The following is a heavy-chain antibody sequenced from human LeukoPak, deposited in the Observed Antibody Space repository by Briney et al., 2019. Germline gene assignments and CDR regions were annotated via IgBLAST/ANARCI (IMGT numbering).Heavy chain of an antibody. J-gene: IGHJ5*02. CDR1: GGSISSDY. D-gene: IGHD3-3*01. CDR3: ARGVRRGITIFGVVGGWFDP. CDR2: IYTNEST. V-gene: IGHV4-4*07. Sequence: SETLSLTCTLFGGSISSDYWSWIRQPAGKGLEWIGRIYTNESTNYNPSLKSRVTMSVDTSKNQLSLKMISVTDADTAVYYCARGVRRGITIFGVVGGWFDPWGQGTLVTVSS.